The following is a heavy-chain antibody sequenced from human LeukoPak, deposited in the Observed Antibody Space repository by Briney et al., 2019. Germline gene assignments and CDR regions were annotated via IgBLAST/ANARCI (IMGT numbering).Heavy chain of an antibody. V-gene: IGHV4-34*01. CDR3: ARLGGEYSSSWYFVPPRGGWFDP. Sequence: SETLSLTCAVYGGSFSDYYWSWIRQPPGKGLEWIGEINHSGSTNYNPSLKSRVTISVDTSKNQFSLKLSSVTAADTAVYYCARLGGEYSSSWYFVPPRGGWFDPWGQGTLVTVSS. J-gene: IGHJ5*02. CDR2: INHSGST. CDR1: GGSFSDYY. D-gene: IGHD6-13*01.